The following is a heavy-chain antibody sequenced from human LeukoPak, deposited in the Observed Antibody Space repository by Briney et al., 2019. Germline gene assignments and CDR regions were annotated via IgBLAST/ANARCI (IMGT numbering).Heavy chain of an antibody. CDR2: IYYSGST. Sequence: PSETLSLTCTVSGGSISSYYWSWIRQPPGKGLEWIGYIYYSGSTNYNPSLKSRVTISVDTSKNQFSLKLSSVTAANTAVYYCALLDQPSFDYWGQGTLVTVSS. CDR3: ALLDQPSFDY. CDR1: GGSISSYY. J-gene: IGHJ4*02. V-gene: IGHV4-59*01. D-gene: IGHD2-15*01.